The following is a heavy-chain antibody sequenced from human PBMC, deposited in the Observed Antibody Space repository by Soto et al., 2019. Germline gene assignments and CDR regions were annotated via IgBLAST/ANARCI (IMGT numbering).Heavy chain of an antibody. CDR1: GGPFSSYA. V-gene: IGHV1-69*06. CDR3: ARDVRVSSRRLQRLPGGMDV. Sequence: SVKVSCKASGGPFSSYAISWVRQAPGQGLEWMGGIIPIFGTANYAQKFQGRVTITADKSTSTAYMELSSLRSEDTAVYYCARDVRVSSRRLQRLPGGMDVWGQVTTVTVPS. CDR2: IIPIFGTA. J-gene: IGHJ6*02. D-gene: IGHD4-17*01.